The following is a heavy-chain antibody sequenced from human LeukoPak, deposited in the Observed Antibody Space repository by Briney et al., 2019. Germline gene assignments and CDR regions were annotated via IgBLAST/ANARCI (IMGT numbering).Heavy chain of an antibody. V-gene: IGHV4-59*04. CDR3: ARQVSDYFYYYMDV. CDR1: GGSISSYY. J-gene: IGHJ6*03. Sequence: SETLSLTCTVSGGSISSYYWSWIRQPPGKGLEWIGTIYYSGTTYYNPSLESRVTISEDTSRNRFSLMLSSVTAADTAIYYCARQVSDYFYYYMDVWGEGTTVIVSS. CDR2: IYYSGTT.